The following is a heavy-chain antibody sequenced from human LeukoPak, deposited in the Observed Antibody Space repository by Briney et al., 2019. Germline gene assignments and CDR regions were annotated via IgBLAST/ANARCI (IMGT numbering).Heavy chain of an antibody. V-gene: IGHV3-23*01. J-gene: IGHJ4*02. Sequence: PGGSLRLSCAASGFTFNNYVMNWVRQTPGKGLEWVSAISGSGGSTYYADSVKGRFTISRDNSKNTLYLQMNSLRAEDPAVYYCAKGLLERPNYWGQGTLVTVSS. D-gene: IGHD1-1*01. CDR2: ISGSGGST. CDR3: AKGLLERPNY. CDR1: GFTFNNYV.